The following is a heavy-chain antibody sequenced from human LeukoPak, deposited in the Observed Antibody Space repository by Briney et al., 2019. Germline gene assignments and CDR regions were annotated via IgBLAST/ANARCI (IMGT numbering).Heavy chain of an antibody. D-gene: IGHD2-2*01. CDR3: SSNCTSTSCSQGAYFDY. CDR1: GFNFGGYG. V-gene: IGHV3-30*02. CDR2: IRYDGSNK. J-gene: IGHJ4*02. Sequence: GGSLRLSCAASGFNFGGYGMHWVRQAPGKGLEWVAFIRYDGSNKYYADSVKGRFTISRENAKNSLYLQMNSLRAGDTAVYNISSNCTSTSCSQGAYFDYWGQGTLVTVSS.